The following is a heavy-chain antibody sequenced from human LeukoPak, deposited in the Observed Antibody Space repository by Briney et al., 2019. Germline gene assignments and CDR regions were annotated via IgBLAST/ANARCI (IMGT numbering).Heavy chain of an antibody. V-gene: IGHV1-18*04. J-gene: IGHJ5*02. CDR2: IGPYNINT. Sequence: GASVKVSCTAFGYTFTTYGINWVRQAPAQGLEWVGWIGPYNINTHYAQKVQGRVTMTTDTSTSTAYMELRSLRSDDTAVYYCARTRDCSKTNCYVMDPWGQGTLVTVSS. CDR3: ARTRDCSKTNCYVMDP. D-gene: IGHD2-2*01. CDR1: GYTFTTYG.